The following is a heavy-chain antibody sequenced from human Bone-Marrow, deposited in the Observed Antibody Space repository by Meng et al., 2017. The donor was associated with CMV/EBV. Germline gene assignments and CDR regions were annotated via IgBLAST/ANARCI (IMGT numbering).Heavy chain of an antibody. J-gene: IGHJ4*02. CDR1: GFTFSSYS. Sequence: GESLKISCAASGFTFSSYSMNWVRHAPGTGLEWVSSISSSSSYIYYADPVKDRFTISRDNAKNSLYLQMISLRAEDTAVYYCTKTYGGSSHMPDYWGQGTLVTVAS. CDR3: TKTYGGSSHMPDY. D-gene: IGHD1-26*01. CDR2: ISSSSSYI. V-gene: IGHV3-21*01.